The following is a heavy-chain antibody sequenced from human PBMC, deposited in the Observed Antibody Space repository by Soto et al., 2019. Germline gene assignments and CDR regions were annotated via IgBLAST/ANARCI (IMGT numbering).Heavy chain of an antibody. D-gene: IGHD2-2*01. CDR3: ARAREGYQLPVWYFDL. J-gene: IGHJ2*01. V-gene: IGHV4-31*03. CDR2: IYYSGST. Sequence: SETLSLTCTVSGGSISSGGYYWSWIRQHPGKGLEWIGYIYYSGSTYYNPSLKSRVTISVDTSKNQFSLKLSSVTAADTAVYYCARAREGYQLPVWYFDLWGRGTLVTVSS. CDR1: GGSISSGGYY.